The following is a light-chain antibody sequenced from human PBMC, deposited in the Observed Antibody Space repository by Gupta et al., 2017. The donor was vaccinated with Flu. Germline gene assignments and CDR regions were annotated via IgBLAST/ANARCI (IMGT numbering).Light chain of an antibody. J-gene: IGLJ1*01. CDR1: SSDIGSYTR. CDR2: EVT. V-gene: IGLV2-18*02. CDR3: SAYTSSSTEV. Sequence: QSALTQPPSVSGSPGQSVTISCTGTSSDIGSYTRVSWYHQPPGTAPILIIYEVTNRPSGVPNRFSGSKSGTTASLTISGLQAEDEAYDYCSAYTSSSTEVFGTGTRVTVI.